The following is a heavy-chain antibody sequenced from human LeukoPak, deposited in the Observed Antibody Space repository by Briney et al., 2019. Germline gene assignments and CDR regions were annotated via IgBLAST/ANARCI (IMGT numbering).Heavy chain of an antibody. CDR1: GGSISSYY. CDR3: ARDSGTTGEVKFDP. J-gene: IGHJ5*02. Sequence: SETLSLTCTVSGGSISSYYWSWIRQPTGKGLEWIGRIYTSGSTTYNPSLKSRVTMSVDTSKNQFSLKLSSVTAADTAVYYCARDSGTTGEVKFDPWGQGTLVTVSS. D-gene: IGHD3-10*01. CDR2: IYTSGST. V-gene: IGHV4-4*07.